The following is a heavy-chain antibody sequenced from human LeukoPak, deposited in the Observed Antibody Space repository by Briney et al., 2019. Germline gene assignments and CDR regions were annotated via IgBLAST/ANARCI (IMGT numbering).Heavy chain of an antibody. V-gene: IGHV1-2*02. D-gene: IGHD3-16*01. Sequence: ASVKVSCKASGYTFIVYYMHWVRQAPGQGLEWMGWTNPNRGGTNYTQKLKGRGAMTKDTSISTAYMELRRLKSDDRAVYYCASASGGGGLDDAFHIWGHGTVVTVSS. CDR2: TNPNRGGT. CDR1: GYTFIVYY. CDR3: ASASGGGGLDDAFHI. J-gene: IGHJ3*02.